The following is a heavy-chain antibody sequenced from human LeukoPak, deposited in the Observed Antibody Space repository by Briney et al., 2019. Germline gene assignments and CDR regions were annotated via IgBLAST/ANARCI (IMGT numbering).Heavy chain of an antibody. V-gene: IGHV3-21*01. CDR1: GFTFSSYS. J-gene: IGHJ3*02. Sequence: GGSLRLSCAASGFTFSSYSMNWVRQAPGKGLEWVSSISSSSSYIYYADSVKGRFTISRDNAKNSLYLQMNSLRAEDTAVYYCARDPHLLWFGELTENDAFDIWGQGTMVTVSS. D-gene: IGHD3-10*01. CDR2: ISSSSSYI. CDR3: ARDPHLLWFGELTENDAFDI.